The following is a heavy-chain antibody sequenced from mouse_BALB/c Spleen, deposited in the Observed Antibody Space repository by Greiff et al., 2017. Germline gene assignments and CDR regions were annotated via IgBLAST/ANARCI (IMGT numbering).Heavy chain of an antibody. CDR3: ARGGYEGGFDY. CDR1: GFSLTGYG. Sequence: VQRVESGPGLVAPSQSLSITCTVSGFSLTGYGVNWVRQPPGKGLEWLGMIWGDGSTDYNSALKSRLSISKDNSKSQVFLKMNSLQTDDTARYYCARGGYEGGFDYWGQGTTLTVSS. D-gene: IGHD2-14*01. J-gene: IGHJ2*01. CDR2: IWGDGST. V-gene: IGHV2-6-7*01.